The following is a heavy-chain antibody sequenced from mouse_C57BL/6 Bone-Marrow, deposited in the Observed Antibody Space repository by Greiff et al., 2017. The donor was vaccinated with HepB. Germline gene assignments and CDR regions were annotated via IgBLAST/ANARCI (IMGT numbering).Heavy chain of an antibody. Sequence: VQLQESGPELVKPGASVKISCKASGYAFSSSWMNWVKQRPGKGLEWIGRIYPGDGDTNYNGKLKGKATLTADKSSSTAYMQLSSLKSEDSAVYFCAREGFYSNYDYWGQGTTLTVSS. CDR3: AREGFYSNYDY. CDR2: IYPGDGDT. CDR1: GYAFSSSW. J-gene: IGHJ2*01. D-gene: IGHD2-5*01. V-gene: IGHV1-82*01.